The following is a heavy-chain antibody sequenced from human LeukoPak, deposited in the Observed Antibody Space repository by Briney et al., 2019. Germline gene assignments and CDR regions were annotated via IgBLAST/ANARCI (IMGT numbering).Heavy chain of an antibody. J-gene: IGHJ6*03. CDR1: GGSISSSSYY. Sequence: PSETLSLTCTVSGGSISSSSYYWGWIRQPPGTGLEWIGSIYYSGSTYYNPSLKSRVTISVDTSKNQFSLKLSSVTAADTAVYYWARVGGGVRGVIPYYYMDVWGKGTTVTVSS. D-gene: IGHD3-10*01. CDR2: IYYSGST. CDR3: ARVGGGVRGVIPYYYMDV. V-gene: IGHV4-39*07.